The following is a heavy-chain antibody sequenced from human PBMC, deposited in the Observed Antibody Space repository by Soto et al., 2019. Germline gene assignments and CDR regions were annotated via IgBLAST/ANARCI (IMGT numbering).Heavy chain of an antibody. CDR3: AKTANGWFSAFDI. J-gene: IGHJ3*02. V-gene: IGHV3-23*01. CDR2: ISGSGGTT. D-gene: IGHD6-19*01. CDR1: GFTFSSYA. Sequence: EVQLLESGGGLVQPGGSLRLSCAASGFTFSSYAMSWVRQAPGKGLEWVSAISGSGGTTYYADSVRGRFTFSRDNSKNTLYLLMNSLRAEDTSVYYCAKTANGWFSAFDIWGQGTMVPVSS.